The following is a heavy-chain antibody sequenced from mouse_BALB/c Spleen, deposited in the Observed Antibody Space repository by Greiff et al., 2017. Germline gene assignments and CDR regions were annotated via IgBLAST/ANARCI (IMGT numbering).Heavy chain of an antibody. CDR1: GYSITSGYY. J-gene: IGHJ2*01. CDR3: ARVKYYFDY. CDR2: ISYDGSN. Sequence: VQLQQSGPGLVKPSQSLSLTCSVTGYSITSGYYWNWIRQFPGNKLEWMGYISYDGSNNYNPSLKNRISITRDTSKNQFFLKLNSMTTEDTATYYCARVKYYFDYWGQGTTLTVSS. V-gene: IGHV3-6*02.